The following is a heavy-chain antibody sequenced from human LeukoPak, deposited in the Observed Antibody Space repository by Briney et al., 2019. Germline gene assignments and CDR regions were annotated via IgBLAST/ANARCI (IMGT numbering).Heavy chain of an antibody. CDR2: IGSDSTYE. Sequence: PGGSLRLSCVASGFTFRSYSMHWVRQAPGKGLEWVSSIGSDSTYEYSPDSVKGRFTISRDNSKNTLYLQMNSLRAEDTAVYFCAKGDKMLTWRRTYNRFDPWGQGTLVTVSS. CDR1: GFTFRSYS. J-gene: IGHJ5*02. D-gene: IGHD3-16*01. V-gene: IGHV3-21*01. CDR3: AKGDKMLTWRRTYNRFDP.